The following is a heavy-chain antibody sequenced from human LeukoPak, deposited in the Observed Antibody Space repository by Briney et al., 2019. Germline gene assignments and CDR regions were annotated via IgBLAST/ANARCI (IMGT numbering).Heavy chain of an antibody. J-gene: IGHJ4*02. CDR1: GNYW. Sequence: GGSLRLSCAASGNYWMHWVRQAPGKGLVWVSHINSDGSWTSYADSVKGRFTISKDNAKNTVYLQMNNLRAEDTAVYYCVSFYETYWGRGALVAVSS. CDR3: VSFYETY. CDR2: INSDGSWT. D-gene: IGHD2-2*01. V-gene: IGHV3-74*01.